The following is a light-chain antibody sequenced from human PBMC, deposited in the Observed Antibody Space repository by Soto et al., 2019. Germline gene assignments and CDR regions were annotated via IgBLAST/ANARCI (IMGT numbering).Light chain of an antibody. J-gene: IGKJ1*01. CDR3: QQYYDAPQT. Sequence: DIVMTQSPDALAVSLGERATINCKSSQSVLYSSNNKNYLAWYQQKPGQPPKLLIYWASTRESGVPDRFSGSGSGTDFTHTISSLQAEDVALYYCQQYYDAPQTVGQGTKVEIK. V-gene: IGKV4-1*01. CDR2: WAS. CDR1: QSVLYSSNNKNY.